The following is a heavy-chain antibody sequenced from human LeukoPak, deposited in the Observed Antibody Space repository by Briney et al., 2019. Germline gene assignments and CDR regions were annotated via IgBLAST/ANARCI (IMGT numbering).Heavy chain of an antibody. J-gene: IGHJ4*02. Sequence: GGSLRLSCAASGFTVSNNYMRWVRQAPGKGLEWVSYISSSGSTIYYADSVKGRFTISRDNAKNSLYLRMNSLRAEDTAVYYCARDRDYYYGSGSYSLAYFDYWGQGTLVTVSS. V-gene: IGHV3-11*04. CDR2: ISSSGSTI. CDR3: ARDRDYYYGSGSYSLAYFDY. CDR1: GFTVSNNY. D-gene: IGHD3-10*01.